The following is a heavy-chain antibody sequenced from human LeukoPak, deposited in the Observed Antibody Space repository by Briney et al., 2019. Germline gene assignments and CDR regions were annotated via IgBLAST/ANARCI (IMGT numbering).Heavy chain of an antibody. CDR3: ASGYRGDYSDY. V-gene: IGHV3-7*01. CDR1: GFTFSTYW. J-gene: IGHJ4*02. CDR2: IKQDGSEK. Sequence: GGSLRLSCAASGFTFSTYWMSWVCQAPGKGLEWVANIKQDGSEKYYVDSVKGRFTISRDNAKNSLYLQMNSLRAEDTAVYYCASGYRGDYSDYWGQGTLVTVSS. D-gene: IGHD5-18*01.